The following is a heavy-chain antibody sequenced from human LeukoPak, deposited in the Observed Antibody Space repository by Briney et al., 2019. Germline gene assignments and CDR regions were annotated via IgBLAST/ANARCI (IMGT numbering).Heavy chain of an antibody. V-gene: IGHV1-18*01. CDR1: GYTFTSYG. Sequence: GASVKVSCKASGYTFTSYGISWVRQAPGQGLEWMGWISAYNGNTNYAQKFQGRVTITADESTSTAYMELSSLRSEDTAVYYCARVGLYSGRADGSGYWGQGTLVTVSS. CDR3: ARVGLYSGRADGSGY. CDR2: ISAYNGNT. J-gene: IGHJ4*02. D-gene: IGHD2-2*02.